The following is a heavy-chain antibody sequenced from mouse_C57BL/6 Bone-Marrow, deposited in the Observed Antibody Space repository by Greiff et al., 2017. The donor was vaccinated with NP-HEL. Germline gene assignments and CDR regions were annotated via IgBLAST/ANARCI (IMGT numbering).Heavy chain of an antibody. J-gene: IGHJ4*01. Sequence: QVQLQQSGAELARPGASVKLSCKASGYTFTSYGISWVKQRTGQGLEWIGEIYPRSGNTYYNEKFKGKATLPADQSSRTAYMELRSLTSEDSAVDFGARYDGYYVDYYYAMDYGGQGTSVTGSS. CDR1: GYTFTSYG. CDR3: ARYDGYYVDYYYAMDY. CDR2: IYPRSGNT. V-gene: IGHV1-81*01. D-gene: IGHD2-3*01.